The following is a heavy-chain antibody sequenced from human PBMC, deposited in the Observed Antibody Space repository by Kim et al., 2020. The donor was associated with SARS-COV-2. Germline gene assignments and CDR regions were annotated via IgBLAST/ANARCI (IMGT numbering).Heavy chain of an antibody. D-gene: IGHD1-7*01. J-gene: IGHJ4*02. V-gene: IGHV7-4-1*02. CDR1: GYTFTSYA. CDR2: INTNTGNP. CDR3: ARSAWTPFELYYFDY. Sequence: ASVKVSCKASGYTFTSYAMNWVRQAPGQGLEWMGWINTNTGNPTYAQGFTGRFVFSLDSSVSTAYLQISSLKAEDTAVYYCARSAWTPFELYYFDYWGQGTLVTVSS.